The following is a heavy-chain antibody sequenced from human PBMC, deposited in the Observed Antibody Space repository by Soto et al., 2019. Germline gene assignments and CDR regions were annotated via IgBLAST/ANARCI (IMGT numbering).Heavy chain of an antibody. Sequence: PGESLKISCAASGFTFSSFGMHWVRQAPGKGLEWVALISYDGSNKYYADSVKGRFTISRDKSKNTLYLQMNSLRAEDTAVYYCAKDRGWSSADLDYWGQGTLVTVSS. J-gene: IGHJ4*02. CDR3: AKDRGWSSADLDY. D-gene: IGHD6-19*01. CDR1: GFTFSSFG. CDR2: ISYDGSNK. V-gene: IGHV3-30*18.